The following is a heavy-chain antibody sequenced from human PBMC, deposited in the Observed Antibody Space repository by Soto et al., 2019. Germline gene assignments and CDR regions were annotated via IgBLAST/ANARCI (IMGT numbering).Heavy chain of an antibody. D-gene: IGHD2-21*02. CDR1: GFNLRNYE. V-gene: IGHV3-48*03. J-gene: IGHJ4*02. CDR2: ISGSNNNI. CDR3: ATEELCGADCYFFKH. Sequence: GGSLRLSCAVSGFNLRNYEMNWVRQVPGKGLEWISKISGSNNNIYYADSVQGRFTISRDNANNVLFLQMNSLRAEDTATYHCATEELCGADCYFFKHWGQGTLVTVSS.